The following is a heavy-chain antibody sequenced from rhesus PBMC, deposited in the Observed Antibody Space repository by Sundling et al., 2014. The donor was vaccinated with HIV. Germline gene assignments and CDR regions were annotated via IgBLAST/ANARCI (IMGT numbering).Heavy chain of an antibody. CDR1: GFTFSTYG. V-gene: IGHV3-103*01. Sequence: EVQLVETGGGLVQPGGSLKLSCAASGFTFSTYGMTWVRQAPGKGLEWVSAINSVGGSTHYADSVKGRFTISRDNSKNTLSLQMNSLRAEDTAVYYCAKDHETGTTAFDSWGQGVLVTVSS. J-gene: IGHJ4*01. CDR3: AKDHETGTTAFDS. CDR2: INSVGGST. D-gene: IGHD1-26*01.